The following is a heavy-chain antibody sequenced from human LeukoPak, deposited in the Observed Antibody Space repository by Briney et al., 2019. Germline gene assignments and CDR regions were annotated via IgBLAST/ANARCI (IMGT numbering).Heavy chain of an antibody. Sequence: GGSLRLSCAASGFTFSSYGMHWVRQAPCKGLEWVTFIRSDSSYKNYADSVKGRFTISRDNSKSTLDLQMNSLRPEDTALYYCARDRGVSGNYYDYWGQGTLVTVSS. D-gene: IGHD3-10*01. CDR2: IRSDSSYK. V-gene: IGHV3-30*02. J-gene: IGHJ4*02. CDR3: ARDRGVSGNYYDY. CDR1: GFTFSSYG.